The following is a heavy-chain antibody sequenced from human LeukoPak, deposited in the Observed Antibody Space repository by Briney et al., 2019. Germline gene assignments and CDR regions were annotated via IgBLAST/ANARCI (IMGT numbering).Heavy chain of an antibody. V-gene: IGHV4-59*01. CDR3: ARVRTLWELLSYYYMDV. Sequence: SETLSLTCTVSGGSINTYYWSWIRQPPGKGLEWIGYIYYSGSTNYNPSLKSRVTISVDTSKNQFSLKLSSVTAADTAVYYCARVRTLWELLSYYYMDVWGKGTTVTVSS. J-gene: IGHJ6*03. D-gene: IGHD1-26*01. CDR2: IYYSGST. CDR1: GGSINTYY.